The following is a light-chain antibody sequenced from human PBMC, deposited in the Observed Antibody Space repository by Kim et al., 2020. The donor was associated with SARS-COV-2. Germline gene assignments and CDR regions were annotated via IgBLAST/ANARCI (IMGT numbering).Light chain of an antibody. CDR3: SSYTSTNTLV. V-gene: IGLV2-14*04. Sequence: GQSITLSCPGSGRDVGEYSHVSWHQQYPGKAPKIMIYDVTKRPSGVSNRFSGSKSGNTASLTISGLQAEDEADYYCSSYTSTNTLVFGGGTQLTVL. CDR1: GRDVGEYSH. J-gene: IGLJ2*01. CDR2: DVT.